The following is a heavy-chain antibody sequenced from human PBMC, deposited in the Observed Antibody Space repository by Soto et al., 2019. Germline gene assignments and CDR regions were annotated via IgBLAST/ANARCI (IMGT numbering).Heavy chain of an antibody. CDR1: GYTFSNYG. Sequence: SGKVAYKPSGYTFSNYGITCVRQAPGQPLEWLGWISLYSDGTNYAQKFQGRVSMTTDTSTTTAYMELRSLRSDDTAVYYCARVVPGAEAWFGPWGQGTLVTVSS. CDR2: ISLYSDGT. J-gene: IGHJ5*02. V-gene: IGHV1-18*01. D-gene: IGHD2-2*01. CDR3: ARVVPGAEAWFGP.